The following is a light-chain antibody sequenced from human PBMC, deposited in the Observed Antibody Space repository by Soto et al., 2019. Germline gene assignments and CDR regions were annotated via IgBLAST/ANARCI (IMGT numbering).Light chain of an antibody. V-gene: IGKV4-1*01. CDR1: QSVLYSSNNKNY. J-gene: IGKJ3*01. CDR2: WAS. Sequence: DIVMTQSPDSLAVSLGERATINCKSSQSVLYSSNNKNYLSWYQQKPGQPPKLLIYWASTRESGVPDRFSGSGSGKDFTLTISSLPAEDVAVYYCQQYYSTLFTFGPGTKVDIK. CDR3: QQYYSTLFT.